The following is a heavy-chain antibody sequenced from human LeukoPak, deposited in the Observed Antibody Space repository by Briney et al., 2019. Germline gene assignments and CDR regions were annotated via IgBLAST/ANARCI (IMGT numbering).Heavy chain of an antibody. CDR2: INSDGSST. D-gene: IGHD3-10*01. CDR3: ARDYGRSRDYGMDV. J-gene: IGHJ6*02. Sequence: PGGSLRLSCAASGFTFSNYWMHWVRQAPGKGLVWVSRINSDGSSTSYADSVKGRFTISRDNAKNTLYLQMNSLRVEDTAVYYCARDYGRSRDYGMDVWXPGTTVTVSS. CDR1: GFTFSNYW. V-gene: IGHV3-74*01.